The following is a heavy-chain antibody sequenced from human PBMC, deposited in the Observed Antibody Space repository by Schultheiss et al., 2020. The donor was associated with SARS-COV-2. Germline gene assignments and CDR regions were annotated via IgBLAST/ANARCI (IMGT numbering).Heavy chain of an antibody. CDR1: GFTFSSYG. J-gene: IGHJ6*02. V-gene: IGHV3-30*18. CDR2: ISYDGSNK. D-gene: IGHD1-26*01. Sequence: AGSLRLSCAASGFTFSSYGMHWVRQAPGKGLEWVAVISYDGSNKYYADSVKGRFTISRDNSKNTLYLQMNSLRAEDTAVYYCAKAPSYGDYYYGMDVWGQGTTVTVSS. CDR3: AKAPSYGDYYYGMDV.